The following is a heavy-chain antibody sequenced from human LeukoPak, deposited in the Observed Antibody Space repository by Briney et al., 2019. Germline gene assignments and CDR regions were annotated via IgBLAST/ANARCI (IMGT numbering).Heavy chain of an antibody. CDR2: INHSGST. CDR3: ARWHRKHPRYFDRLTTRLDAFDI. V-gene: IGHV4-34*01. CDR1: GGSFSGYY. Sequence: SETLSLTCAVYGGSFSGYYWSWIRQPPGKGLEWIGEINHSGSTNYSPSLKSRVTISVDTSKNQFSLKLSSVTAADTAVYYCARWHRKHPRYFDRLTTRLDAFDIWGQGTMVTVSS. J-gene: IGHJ3*02. D-gene: IGHD3-9*01.